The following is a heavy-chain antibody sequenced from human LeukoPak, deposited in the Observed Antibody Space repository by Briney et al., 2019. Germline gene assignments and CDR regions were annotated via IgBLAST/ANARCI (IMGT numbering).Heavy chain of an antibody. CDR3: AILPDCSSTSCYTVDY. V-gene: IGHV1-2*02. J-gene: IGHJ4*02. CDR1: GYTFTGYY. CDR2: INPNSGGT. Sequence: GASVKVSCKASGYTFTGYYMHWVRQAPGQGLEWMGWINPNSGGTNYAQKFQGRVTMTRDTSISTVYMELSRLRSDDTAVYYCAILPDCSSTSCYTVDYWGQGTLVTVSS. D-gene: IGHD2-2*02.